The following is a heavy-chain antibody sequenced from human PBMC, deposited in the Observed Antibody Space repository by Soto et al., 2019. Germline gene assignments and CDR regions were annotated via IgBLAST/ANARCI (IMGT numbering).Heavy chain of an antibody. CDR3: ARDISASDGDY. CDR2: IHHSGST. D-gene: IGHD2-21*01. V-gene: IGHV4-38-2*02. J-gene: IGHJ4*02. Sequence: PSETLSLTCTVSCYSISSGYYWGWIRQAPGKGLEWIGNIHHSGSTYYNPSLESRVTISIDTSKNQFSLRLTSVTAADTAIYYCARDISASDGDYWGQGTLVTVSS. CDR1: CYSISSGYY.